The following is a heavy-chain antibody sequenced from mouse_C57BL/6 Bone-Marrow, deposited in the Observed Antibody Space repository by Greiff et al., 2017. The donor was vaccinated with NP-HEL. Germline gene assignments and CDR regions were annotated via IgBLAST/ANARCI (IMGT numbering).Heavy chain of an antibody. V-gene: IGHV7-3*01. CDR3: ARLDYDSNDY. CDR1: GFTFTDYY. J-gene: IGHJ2*01. CDR2: IRNKANGYTT. Sequence: EVKVIESGGGLVQPGGSLSLSCAASGFTFTDYYMSWVRQPPGKALEWLGFIRNKANGYTTEYSASVKGRFTISRDNSHSILYLQMNALRAEDSATYYCARLDYDSNDYWGQGTTLTVSS. D-gene: IGHD2-4*01.